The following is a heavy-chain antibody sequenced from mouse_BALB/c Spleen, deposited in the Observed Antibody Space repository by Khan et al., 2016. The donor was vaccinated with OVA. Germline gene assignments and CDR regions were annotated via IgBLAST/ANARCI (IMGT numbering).Heavy chain of an antibody. CDR3: ARTARIKY. V-gene: IGHV3-2*02. J-gene: IGHJ2*01. D-gene: IGHD1-2*01. Sequence: EVKLEVSGPGLVKPSQSLSLTCTVTGYSITSGYGWNWIRQFPGNKLEWMGYISYSGSTNYNPSLKSRISITRDTSKNQFFLQLNSVTTVDTATYYCARTARIKYWGQGTTLTVSS. CDR1: GYSITSGYG. CDR2: ISYSGST.